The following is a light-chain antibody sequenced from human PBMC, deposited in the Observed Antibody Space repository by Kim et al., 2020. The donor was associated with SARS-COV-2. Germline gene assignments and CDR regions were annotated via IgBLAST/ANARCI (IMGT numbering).Light chain of an antibody. CDR2: DIS. Sequence: QSALTQPASLSGSPGQSVTISCSGTINDLGTYALISWYQQYPGKAPRLIIFDISQRPSGISGRFSGSKSGNTASLTISPLEPDDEADYFCCSFTSGISWVFGGRTKVTVL. V-gene: IGLV2-23*02. CDR1: INDLGTYAL. CDR3: CSFTSGISWV. J-gene: IGLJ3*02.